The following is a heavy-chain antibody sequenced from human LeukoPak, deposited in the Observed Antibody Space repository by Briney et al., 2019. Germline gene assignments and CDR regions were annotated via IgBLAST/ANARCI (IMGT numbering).Heavy chain of an antibody. CDR3: AKDCEQGSIVGATSFDY. Sequence: GGSLRLSCAASGFTFSSYSMNWVRQAPGKGLEWVSSISSSSSYIYYADSVKGRFTISRDNAKNSLYLQMNSLRAEDTAVYYCAKDCEQGSIVGATSFDYWGQGTLVTVSS. J-gene: IGHJ4*02. D-gene: IGHD1-26*01. CDR1: GFTFSSYS. CDR2: ISSSSSYI. V-gene: IGHV3-21*04.